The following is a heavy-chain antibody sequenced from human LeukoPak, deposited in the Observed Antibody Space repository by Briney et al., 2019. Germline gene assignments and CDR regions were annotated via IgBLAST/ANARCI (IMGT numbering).Heavy chain of an antibody. V-gene: IGHV1-8*03. Sequence: ATVKVSCKASGYTFTSYDINWVRQATGQGLEWMGWMNPNSGNTGYAQKFQGRVTITRSTSISTAYMELSSLRSEDTAVYYCARGSIGHLWLNYYYYMDVWGKGTTVTVSS. CDR1: GYTFTSYD. CDR3: ARGSIGHLWLNYYYYMDV. D-gene: IGHD5-18*01. J-gene: IGHJ6*03. CDR2: MNPNSGNT.